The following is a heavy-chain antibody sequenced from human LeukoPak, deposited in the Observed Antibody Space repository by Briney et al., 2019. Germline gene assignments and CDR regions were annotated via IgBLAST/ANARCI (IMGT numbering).Heavy chain of an antibody. D-gene: IGHD1-26*01. Sequence: ASVKVSCKASGYTFTSYGISWVRQAPGQGLEWMGWISAYNGNTNYAQKLQGRVTMTTDTSTSTAYMELRSLRSVDTAVYYCARVPIVGATNYYYYGMDVWGQGTTVTVSS. J-gene: IGHJ6*02. CDR3: ARVPIVGATNYYYYGMDV. CDR2: ISAYNGNT. V-gene: IGHV1-18*01. CDR1: GYTFTSYG.